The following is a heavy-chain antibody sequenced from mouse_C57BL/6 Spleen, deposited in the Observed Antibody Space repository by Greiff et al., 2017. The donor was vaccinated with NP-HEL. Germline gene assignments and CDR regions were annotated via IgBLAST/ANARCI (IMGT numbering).Heavy chain of an antibody. V-gene: IGHV1-72*01. J-gene: IGHJ3*01. D-gene: IGHD1-1*01. CDR1: GYTFTDHT. Sequence: QVQLQQSDAELVKPGASVKISCKVSGYTFTDHTIHWVKQRPGRGLEWIGRIDPNSGGTKYNEKFKSKATLTVDKPSSTAYMQLSSLTSEDSAVYYCARGYYGSSYGWFAYWGQGTLVTVSA. CDR3: ARGYYGSSYGWFAY. CDR2: IDPNSGGT.